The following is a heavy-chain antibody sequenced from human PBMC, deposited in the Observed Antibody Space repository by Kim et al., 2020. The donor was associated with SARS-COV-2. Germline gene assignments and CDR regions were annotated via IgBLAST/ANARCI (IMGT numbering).Heavy chain of an antibody. V-gene: IGHV3-13*04. CDR2: IGTAGDT. J-gene: IGHJ6*02. CDR1: GFTFSSYD. D-gene: IGHD3-9*01. CDR3: ARAEAGITISDYGMDV. Sequence: GGSLRLSCAASGFTFSSYDMHWVRQAPGKGLEWVSAIGTAGDTYYPGSVKGRFTISRENAKNSLYLQMNSLRAGDTAVYYCARAEAGITISDYGMDVWGQGTTVTVSS.